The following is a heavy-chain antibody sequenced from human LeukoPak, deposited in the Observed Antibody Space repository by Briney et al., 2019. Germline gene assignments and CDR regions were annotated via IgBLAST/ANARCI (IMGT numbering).Heavy chain of an antibody. D-gene: IGHD7-27*01. CDR3: ARDSGADRRYFDL. CDR2: IDGYGTTT. Sequence: PGGSLRLSCAASGFTFNSYLMNWVRQAPGKGLVWVSRIDGYGTTTSYEDSVQGRFTISRDNAKNTLYLQMNSLRAEDTAVYYCARDSGADRRYFDLWSRGTLVTVSS. J-gene: IGHJ2*01. CDR1: GFTFNSYL. V-gene: IGHV3-74*01.